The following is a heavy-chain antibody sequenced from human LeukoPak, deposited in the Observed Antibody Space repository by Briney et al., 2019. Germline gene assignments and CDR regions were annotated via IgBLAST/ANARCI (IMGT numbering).Heavy chain of an antibody. V-gene: IGHV4-61*05. Sequence: PSETLSLTCTVSGDSISSSRHSWGWIRQPPGKGLEWFGYIYYSGSTSYNPSLKSRVTISVGTSKNQFSLKLSSVTAADTAVYYCARVPNSGWYYFDYWGQGTLVTVSS. CDR1: GDSISSSRHS. D-gene: IGHD6-19*01. CDR2: IYYSGST. CDR3: ARVPNSGWYYFDY. J-gene: IGHJ4*02.